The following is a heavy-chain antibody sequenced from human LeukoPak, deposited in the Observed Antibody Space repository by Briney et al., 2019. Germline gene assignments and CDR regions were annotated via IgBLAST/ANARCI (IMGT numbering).Heavy chain of an antibody. CDR2: MKRDGSVE. CDR1: GFSFSSYW. Sequence: GGSLRLSCAASGFSFSSYWMTWVRQAPGKGLEWVANMKRDGSVEYYVDSVKGRFTISRDNTKNSLYLQMHSLRAEDTAVYYCARDSNPHGGDDYFDAFDMWGQGTVVTVSS. J-gene: IGHJ3*02. CDR3: ARDSNPHGGDDYFDAFDM. D-gene: IGHD2-21*01. V-gene: IGHV3-7*01.